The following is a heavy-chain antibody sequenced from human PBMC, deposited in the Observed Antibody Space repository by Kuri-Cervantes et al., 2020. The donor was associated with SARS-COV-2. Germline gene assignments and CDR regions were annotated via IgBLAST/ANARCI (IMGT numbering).Heavy chain of an antibody. J-gene: IGHJ5*02. CDR3: AISPCSSPFWFDP. CDR1: GYSFTSYW. Sequence: ETLSLTCKGSGYSFTSYWIGWVRQMPGKGLEWMGIIYPGDSDTRYSPSFQGQVIISADKSISTAYLQWRGLEASDTAMYYCAISPCSSPFWFDPWGQGTLVTVSS. CDR2: IYPGDSDT. V-gene: IGHV5-51*01. D-gene: IGHD6-6*01.